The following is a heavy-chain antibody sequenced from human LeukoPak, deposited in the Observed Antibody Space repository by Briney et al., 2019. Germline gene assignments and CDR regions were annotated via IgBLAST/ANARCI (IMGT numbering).Heavy chain of an antibody. CDR1: GGTFSSYA. J-gene: IGHJ4*02. D-gene: IGHD1-1*01. V-gene: IGHV1-69*06. CDR2: IIPIFGTA. CDR3: ARDLTGTEGDY. Sequence: SVKVSCKASGGTFSSYAISWVRQAPGQGLEWMGGIIPIFGTAYYAQKFQGRVTITADKSTSTAYMELSSLRSEDTAVYYCARDLTGTEGDYWGQGTLVTVSS.